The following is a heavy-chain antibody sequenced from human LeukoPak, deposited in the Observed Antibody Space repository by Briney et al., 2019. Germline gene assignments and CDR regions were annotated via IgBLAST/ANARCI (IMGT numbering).Heavy chain of an antibody. CDR2: INPSGCST. V-gene: IGHV1-46*01. D-gene: IGHD6-19*01. CDR3: ARASAGVGAVAGYNWFDP. Sequence: ASVKVSCKASGYTFTSYYMHWVRQAPGQGLEWMGIINPSGCSTSYAQKFQGRVTMTRDTSTSTVYMELSSLRSEDTAVYYCARASAGVGAVAGYNWFDPWGQGTLVTVSS. CDR1: GYTFTSYY. J-gene: IGHJ5*02.